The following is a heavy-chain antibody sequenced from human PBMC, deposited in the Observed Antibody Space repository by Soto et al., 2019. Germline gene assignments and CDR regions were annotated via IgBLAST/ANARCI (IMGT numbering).Heavy chain of an antibody. V-gene: IGHV5-51*01. Sequence: GESLKISCTGCGYSFTTYWVAWVRQMPETGLESMGIIYPGDSDTRYSPSFQGQVTISADKSISTAYLQRSSLKSSDTAMYYCARYSEAGTTTTYFDYWGQGTLVTVSS. J-gene: IGHJ4*02. CDR3: ARYSEAGTTTTYFDY. CDR1: GYSFTTYW. CDR2: IYPGDSDT. D-gene: IGHD1-1*01.